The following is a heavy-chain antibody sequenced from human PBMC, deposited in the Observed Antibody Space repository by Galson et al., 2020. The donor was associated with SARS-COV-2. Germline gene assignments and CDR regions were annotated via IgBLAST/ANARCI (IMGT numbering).Heavy chain of an antibody. CDR1: GGSISSGGYY. D-gene: IGHD2-8*01. V-gene: IGHV4-31*03. J-gene: IGHJ6*02. Sequence: SETLSLTFTVSGGSISSGGYYWSWIRQHPGKGLEWIGYIYYSGSTYYNPSLKSRVTISVDTSKNQFSLKLSAVTAADTAVYYWARAPMVYAIGGMDVWGQGTTVTVSS. CDR3: ARAPMVYAIGGMDV. CDR2: IYYSGST.